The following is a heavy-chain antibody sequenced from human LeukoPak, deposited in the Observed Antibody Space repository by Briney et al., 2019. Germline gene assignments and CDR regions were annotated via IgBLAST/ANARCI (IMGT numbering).Heavy chain of an antibody. D-gene: IGHD2-21*02. J-gene: IGHJ6*02. CDR1: GGTFSSYT. Sequence: ASVKVSCKGSGGTFSSYTISWVRQAPGQGREWMGGIIPILGIANYAQKFQGRVTITADKSTSTAYMELSSLRSEDTAVYYCARDPDCGGDCYPLGSNGMDVWGQGTTVTVSS. CDR3: ARDPDCGGDCYPLGSNGMDV. CDR2: IIPILGIA. V-gene: IGHV1-69*10.